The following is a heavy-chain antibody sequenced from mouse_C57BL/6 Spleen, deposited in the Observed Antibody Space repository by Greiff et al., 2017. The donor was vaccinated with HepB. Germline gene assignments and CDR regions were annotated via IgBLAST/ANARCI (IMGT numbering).Heavy chain of an antibody. V-gene: IGHV1-58*01. Sequence: VQLKQSGAELVRPGSSVKMSCKTSGYTFTSYGINWVKQRPGQGLEWIGYIYIGNGYTGYNEKFKGKATLTSDTSSSTDYMQLSSLTSEDSAIYFCARSETAQATLAYWGQGTLVTVSA. J-gene: IGHJ3*01. D-gene: IGHD3-2*02. CDR2: IYIGNGYT. CDR1: GYTFTSYG. CDR3: ARSETAQATLAY.